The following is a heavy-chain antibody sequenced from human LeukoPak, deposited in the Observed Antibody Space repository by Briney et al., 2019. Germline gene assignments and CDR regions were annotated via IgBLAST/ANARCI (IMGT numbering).Heavy chain of an antibody. D-gene: IGHD6-19*01. V-gene: IGHV3-7*01. J-gene: IGHJ4*02. Sequence: GGSLRLSCAASGFTFSSYWMSWVRQAPGKGLEWVANIKQDGSEKYYVDSVKGRFTIARDNAKNSLYLQMNSLRAEDTAVYYCARDDGYSSGWYMGGGFDYWGQGTLVTVSS. CDR3: ARDDGYSSGWYMGGGFDY. CDR1: GFTFSSYW. CDR2: IKQDGSEK.